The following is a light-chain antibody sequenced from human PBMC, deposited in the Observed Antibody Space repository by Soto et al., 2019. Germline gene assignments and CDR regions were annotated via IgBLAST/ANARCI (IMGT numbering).Light chain of an antibody. CDR1: SGSVSNSYH. J-gene: IGLJ3*02. CDR3: VLYMGSGIWV. V-gene: IGLV8-61*01. CDR2: STN. Sequence: QAVVTQEPSFSVSPGGTVTLTCGLSSGSVSNSYHPSWYQQTPGQAPRTLIYSTNTRSSGVPERFSGSILGNKAALIITGAQADDESDYYCVLYMGSGIWVFGGGTKLT.